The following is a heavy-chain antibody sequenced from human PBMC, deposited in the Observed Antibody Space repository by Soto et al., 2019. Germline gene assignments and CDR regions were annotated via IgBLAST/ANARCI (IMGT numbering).Heavy chain of an antibody. J-gene: IGHJ4*02. CDR2: IKSKTDGGTA. CDR3: TTGIYYDILTGYHNVAY. D-gene: IGHD3-9*01. V-gene: IGHV3-15*01. CDR1: GFNLSHPW. Sequence: LRLSCVASGFNLSHPWMTWVRQAAGKGLEWVGRIKSKTDGGTADYAAPVKGRATISRDDSKNTVYLQMNSLKTEDTAVYYCTTGIYYDILTGYHNVAYWGQGALVTVSS.